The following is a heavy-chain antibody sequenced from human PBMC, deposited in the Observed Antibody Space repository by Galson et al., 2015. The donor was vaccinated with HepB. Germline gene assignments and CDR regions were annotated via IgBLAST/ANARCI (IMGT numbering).Heavy chain of an antibody. D-gene: IGHD3-16*01. CDR2: ISSNGGST. V-gene: IGHV3-64D*06. Sequence: SLRLSCAVSGFTLSSYAMHWVRQAPGKGLEYVSAISSNGGSTYYADSVKGRFTISRDNSKNTLYLQMSSLRAEDTAVYYCVKVRGLLGGYYYYTMDVWGQGTTVTVSS. CDR3: VKVRGLLGGYYYYTMDV. J-gene: IGHJ6*02. CDR1: GFTLSSYA.